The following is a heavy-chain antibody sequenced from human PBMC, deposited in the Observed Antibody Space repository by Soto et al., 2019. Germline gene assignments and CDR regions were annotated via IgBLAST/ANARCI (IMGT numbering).Heavy chain of an antibody. Sequence: GASVKVSCKASGYTFTGYYMHWVRQAPGQGLEWMGWINPNSGGTNYAQEFQGRVTMTRDTSISTAYMELSRLRSDDTAVYYCARDEINYYDSSGYLYWGQGTLVTVSS. V-gene: IGHV1-2*02. CDR2: INPNSGGT. CDR3: ARDEINYYDSSGYLY. CDR1: GYTFTGYY. D-gene: IGHD3-22*01. J-gene: IGHJ4*02.